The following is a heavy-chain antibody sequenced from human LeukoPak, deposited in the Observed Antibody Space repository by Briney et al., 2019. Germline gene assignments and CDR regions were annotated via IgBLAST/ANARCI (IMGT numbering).Heavy chain of an antibody. CDR1: GYIFTDYY. V-gene: IGHV1/OR15-1*04. CDR3: ARGYSSSWYRVQYNWFDP. CDR2: INPNSGGT. D-gene: IGHD6-13*01. Sequence: ASVKVSCKASGYIFTDYYMHWVRQAPGQELGWMGRINPNSGGTNYAQKFQGRVTMTRDTSISTAYMELSSLRSEDTAVYYCARGYSSSWYRVQYNWFDPWGQGTLVTVSS. J-gene: IGHJ5*02.